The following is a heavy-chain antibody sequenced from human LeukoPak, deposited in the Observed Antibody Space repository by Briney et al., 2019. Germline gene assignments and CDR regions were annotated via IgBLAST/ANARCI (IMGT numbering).Heavy chain of an antibody. Sequence: KPSETLSLTCTVSGGSVSSGSYYWSWIRQPPGKGLEWIGYIYYSGSTNCNPSLKSRVTISVDTSQNQFSLKLSSVTAADPAVYYCARVPSITIFGVVTPYYFDYWGQGTLVTVSS. V-gene: IGHV4-61*01. J-gene: IGHJ4*02. CDR2: IYYSGST. D-gene: IGHD3-3*01. CDR1: GGSVSSGSYY. CDR3: ARVPSITIFGVVTPYYFDY.